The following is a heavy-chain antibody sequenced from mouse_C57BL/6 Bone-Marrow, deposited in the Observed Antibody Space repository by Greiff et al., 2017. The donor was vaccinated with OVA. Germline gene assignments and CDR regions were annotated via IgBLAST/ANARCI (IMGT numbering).Heavy chain of an antibody. D-gene: IGHD2-1*01. CDR3: AREGYLIYYGNYDAMDY. CDR2: INPNNGGT. Sequence: VQLQQSGPELVKPGASVKISCKASGYTFTDYYMNWVKQSHGKSLEWIGDINPNNGGTSYNQKFKGKATLTVDKSSSTAYMELRSLTSEDSAVYYCAREGYLIYYGNYDAMDYWGQGTSVTVSS. V-gene: IGHV1-26*01. J-gene: IGHJ4*01. CDR1: GYTFTDYY.